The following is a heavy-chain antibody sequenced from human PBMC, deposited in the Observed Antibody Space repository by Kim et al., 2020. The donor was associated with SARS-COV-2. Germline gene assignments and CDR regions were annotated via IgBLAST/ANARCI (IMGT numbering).Heavy chain of an antibody. D-gene: IGHD3-22*01. J-gene: IGHJ4*02. CDR1: GGSFSGYY. CDR3: ARLRPSSGYYLDY. V-gene: IGHV4-34*01. Sequence: SETLSLTCAVYGGSFSGYYWSWIRQPPGKGLEWIGEINHSGSTNYNPSLKSRVTISVDTSKNQFSLKLSSVTAADTAVYYCARLRPSSGYYLDYWGQGTLVTVSS. CDR2: INHSGST.